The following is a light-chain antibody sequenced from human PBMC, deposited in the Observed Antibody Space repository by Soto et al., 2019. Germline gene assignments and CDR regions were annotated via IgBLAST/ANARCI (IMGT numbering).Light chain of an antibody. Sequence: EVVLTQSPATLSLSPGQRATLSCRASHSVGTNLMWYQQKPGQPPRLLISYASNRATGIPGRFSGSGSGTDFTLTISSLEPEDFAVYYCQQRNYWLSFGGGTKVEI. CDR3: QQRNYWLS. J-gene: IGKJ4*01. CDR2: YAS. CDR1: HSVGTN. V-gene: IGKV3-11*01.